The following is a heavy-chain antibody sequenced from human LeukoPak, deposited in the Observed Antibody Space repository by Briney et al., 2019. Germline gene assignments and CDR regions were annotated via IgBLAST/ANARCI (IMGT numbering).Heavy chain of an antibody. Sequence: GSLRLSCAASGFTFSSYWMRWGRQAPGKGLVWVSRINSDGSSTSYADSVKGRFTISRDNAKNTLYLQMNSLRAEDTAVYYCARVRDGFGYFDYWGQGTLVTVSS. CDR1: GFTFSSYW. V-gene: IGHV3-74*01. CDR3: ARVRDGFGYFDY. J-gene: IGHJ4*02. D-gene: IGHD3-16*01. CDR2: INSDGSST.